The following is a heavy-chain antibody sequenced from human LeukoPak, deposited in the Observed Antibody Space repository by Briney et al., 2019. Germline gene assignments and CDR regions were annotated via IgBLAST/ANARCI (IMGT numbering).Heavy chain of an antibody. CDR3: ARDTARDYYDSSGPRRAFDI. Sequence: GGSLRLSCAASGFTFSSYSMNWVRQAPGKGLEWVSSISSSSSYIYYADSVKGRFTISRDNAKNSLYLQMNSLRAEDTAVYYCARDTARDYYDSSGPRRAFDIWGQGTMVTVSS. J-gene: IGHJ3*02. CDR2: ISSSSSYI. V-gene: IGHV3-21*01. D-gene: IGHD3-22*01. CDR1: GFTFSSYS.